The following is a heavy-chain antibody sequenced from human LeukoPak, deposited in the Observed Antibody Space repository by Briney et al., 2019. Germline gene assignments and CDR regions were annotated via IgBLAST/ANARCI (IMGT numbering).Heavy chain of an antibody. V-gene: IGHV1-8*03. J-gene: IGHJ4*02. CDR2: MIPNSGNT. CDR3: ARGAEKVITTGDEIFDY. CDR1: GYTFTSYD. D-gene: IGHD3-22*01. Sequence: GASVKVSCKASGYTFTSYDINWVRQATGQGLEWMGWMIPNSGNTGYAQKFQGRVTITRNTSISTAYMELSSLRSEDTAVYYCARGAEKVITTGDEIFDYWGQGTLVTVSS.